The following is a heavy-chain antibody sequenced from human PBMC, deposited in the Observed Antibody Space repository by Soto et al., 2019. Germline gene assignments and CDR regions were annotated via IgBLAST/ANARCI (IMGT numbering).Heavy chain of an antibody. CDR3: ARVGNYDFWSGYYYYFDY. CDR1: GGSISSYY. J-gene: IGHJ4*02. D-gene: IGHD3-3*01. CDR2: IYYSGST. Sequence: SETLSLTCTVSGGSISSYYWSWIRQPPGKGLEWIGYIYYSGSTNYNPSLKSRVTISVDTSKNQFSLKLSSVTAADTAVYYCARVGNYDFWSGYYYYFDYWGQGTLVTVSS. V-gene: IGHV4-59*01.